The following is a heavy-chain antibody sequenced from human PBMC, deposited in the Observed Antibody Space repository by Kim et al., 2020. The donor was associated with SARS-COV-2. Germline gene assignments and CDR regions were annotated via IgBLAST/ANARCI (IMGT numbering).Heavy chain of an antibody. CDR3: ARGGSYGGAWFDP. Sequence: YAGSVKGRVNISRDNAKNTLYLQVNGLRADDTAVYYCARGGSYGGAWFDPWGQGTLVTVSS. J-gene: IGHJ5*02. V-gene: IGHV3-21*01. D-gene: IGHD2-21*01.